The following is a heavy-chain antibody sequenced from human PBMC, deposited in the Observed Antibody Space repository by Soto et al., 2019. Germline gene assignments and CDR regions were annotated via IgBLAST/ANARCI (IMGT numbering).Heavy chain of an antibody. CDR1: GFTFSSYA. CDR3: ARERERVSDY. V-gene: IGHV3-30*04. J-gene: IGHJ4*02. D-gene: IGHD1-1*01. Sequence: QVQLVESGGGVVQPGRSLRLSCAASGFTFSSYAMHWVRQAPGKGLEWVAVIAYDGRNKYYADSVKGRFTISRDTSKNTLYLQMNSLRIEDTAVYYCARERERVSDYWGQGTLVTVSS. CDR2: IAYDGRNK.